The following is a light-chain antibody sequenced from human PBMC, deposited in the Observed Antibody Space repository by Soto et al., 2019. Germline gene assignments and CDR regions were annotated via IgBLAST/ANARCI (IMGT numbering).Light chain of an antibody. J-gene: IGKJ4*01. V-gene: IGKV3-20*01. CDR3: QQYASSLLT. CDR1: QSVRSN. Sequence: IVLRQSPGILSLSPGERAILSCLASQSVRSNLAWYQQKPGQAPRLLIYGASSRATGIPDRFSGSGSGTDFTLTISRLEPEDFAVYYCQQYASSLLTFGGGTKVDI. CDR2: GAS.